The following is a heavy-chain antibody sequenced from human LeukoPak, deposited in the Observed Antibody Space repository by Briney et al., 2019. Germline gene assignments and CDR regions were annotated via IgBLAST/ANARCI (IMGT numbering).Heavy chain of an antibody. J-gene: IGHJ6*03. V-gene: IGHV4-34*01. CDR3: ARFPGSAEYRHYYYMDV. CDR2: INHSGST. CDR1: GGSFSGYY. D-gene: IGHD2-15*01. Sequence: MSSETLSLTCAVYGGSFSGYYWSWIRQPPGKGLEWIGEINHSGSTNYNPSLKSRVTISVDTSKNQFSLKLSSVTAADTAVYYCARFPGSAEYRHYYYMDVWGKGTTVTVSS.